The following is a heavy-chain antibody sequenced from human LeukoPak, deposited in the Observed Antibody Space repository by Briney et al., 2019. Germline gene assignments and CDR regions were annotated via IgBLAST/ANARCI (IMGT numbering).Heavy chain of an antibody. D-gene: IGHD3-22*01. V-gene: IGHV4-59*01. CDR2: IYYSGST. CDR3: ARGAHDSSGYYYDY. J-gene: IGHJ4*02. CDR1: AGSLSSYY. Sequence: SETLSLTCTISAGSLSSYYWSWIRQPPGKGLECIGYIYYSGSTNYNPSLKSRVTISVDTSKNQFSLKLSSVTAADTAVYYCARGAHDSSGYYYDYWGQGTLVTVSS.